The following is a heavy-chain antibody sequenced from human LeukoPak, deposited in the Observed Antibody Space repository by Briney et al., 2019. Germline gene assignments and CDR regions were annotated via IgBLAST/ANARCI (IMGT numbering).Heavy chain of an antibody. CDR2: IRSDGSNK. V-gene: IGHV3-30*02. CDR3: AKDLLLGISHYSSGFDY. J-gene: IGHJ4*02. CDR1: GFTFSSYG. Sequence: GGSLRLSCAASGFTFSSYGMHWVRQAPGKGLEWVTFIRSDGSNKYHADSVKGRFTISRDNSKNTLYLQMNSLRAEDTAVYYCAKDLLLGISHYSSGFDYWGQGTLVTISS. D-gene: IGHD6-19*01.